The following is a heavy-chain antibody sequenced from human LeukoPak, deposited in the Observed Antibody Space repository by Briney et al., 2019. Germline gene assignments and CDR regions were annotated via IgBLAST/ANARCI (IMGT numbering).Heavy chain of an antibody. CDR2: INPNSGGT. D-gene: IGHD2-15*01. J-gene: IGHJ5*02. CDR3: ASGYCSGGSCYWFDP. V-gene: IGHV1-2*02. CDR1: GYTFTGYY. Sequence: ASVKVSCKASGYTFTGYYMHWVRQAPGQGLEWMGWINPNSGGTNYAQKFQGRVTMTRDTSISTAYMELSRLGSDDTAVYYCASGYCSGGSCYWFDPWGQGTLVTVSS.